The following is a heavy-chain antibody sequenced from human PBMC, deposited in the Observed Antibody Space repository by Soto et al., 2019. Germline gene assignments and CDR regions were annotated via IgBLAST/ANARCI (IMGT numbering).Heavy chain of an antibody. CDR1: GFTFSSYG. CDR3: AKDRGRIQKRYCSGGSCHSAFWFDP. CDR2: ISYDGSNK. V-gene: IGHV3-30*18. Sequence: HPGGSLRLSCAASGFTFSSYGMHWVRQAPGKGLEWVAVISYDGSNKYYADSVKGRFTISRDNSKNTLYLQMNSLRAEDTAVYYCAKDRGRIQKRYCSGGSCHSAFWFDPWGQGTLVTVSS. D-gene: IGHD2-15*01. J-gene: IGHJ5*02.